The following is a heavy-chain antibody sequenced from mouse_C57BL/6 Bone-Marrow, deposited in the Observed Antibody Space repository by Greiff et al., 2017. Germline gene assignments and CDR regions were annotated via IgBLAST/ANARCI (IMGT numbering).Heavy chain of an antibody. Sequence: EVQRVESGGGLVKPGGSLKLSCAASGFTFSSYAMSWVSQTPEKRLEWVATISDGGSYTYYTDNVKGRFTISRYNTKNNLYLHMIHLKSEDTAMYYCARGGLPYYAMDYWGQGTSVTVSS. J-gene: IGHJ4*01. CDR3: ARGGLPYYAMDY. D-gene: IGHD2-2*01. CDR2: ISDGGSYT. V-gene: IGHV5-4*01. CDR1: GFTFSSYA.